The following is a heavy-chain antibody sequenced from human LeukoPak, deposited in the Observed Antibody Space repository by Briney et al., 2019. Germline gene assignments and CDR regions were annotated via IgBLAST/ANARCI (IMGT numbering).Heavy chain of an antibody. J-gene: IGHJ3*02. CDR1: GYTFTSYY. CDR3: ARDRGIYCSSTSCVSAFDM. Sequence: ASVTVSCKASGYTFTSYYMHWVRQAPGQGLEWMGIINPSGGSTNYAQKLQGRVTVTRDTSTSTVYMELSSLRSEDSAVYYCARDRGIYCSSTSCVSAFDMWGQGTMVTVSS. CDR2: INPSGGST. V-gene: IGHV1-46*04. D-gene: IGHD2-2*01.